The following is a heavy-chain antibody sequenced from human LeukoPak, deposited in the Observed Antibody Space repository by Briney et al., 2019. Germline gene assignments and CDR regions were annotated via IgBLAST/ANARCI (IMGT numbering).Heavy chain of an antibody. V-gene: IGHV3-13*01. Sequence: PGGSLRLSCAASGFTFDTYDMHWVRQPTGKRLEWVSAIGSAGDTYYPASVKGRFTISRENAENSLYLQMNSLRVEDTAMYYCARAGYASGSYLLDDAYDIWGQGTKVTVS. J-gene: IGHJ3*02. D-gene: IGHD3-10*01. CDR3: ARAGYASGSYLLDDAYDI. CDR1: GFTFDTYD. CDR2: IGSAGDT.